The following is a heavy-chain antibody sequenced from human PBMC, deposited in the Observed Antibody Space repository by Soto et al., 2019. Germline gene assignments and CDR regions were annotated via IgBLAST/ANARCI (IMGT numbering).Heavy chain of an antibody. V-gene: IGHV4-30-2*01. CDR3: ARAGAGHGNDNWFDP. CDR2: IYRSGRT. CDR1: GDPIGTGDYS. J-gene: IGHJ5*02. Sequence: SETLSLTCAVSGDPIGTGDYSWSWIRQPPGKGLEWIGYIYRSGRTYSNPSLKSRVIISVDTSKNQFALMLSSVTAADTAVYYCARAGAGHGNDNWFDPWGQGTLVTVSS. D-gene: IGHD3-10*01.